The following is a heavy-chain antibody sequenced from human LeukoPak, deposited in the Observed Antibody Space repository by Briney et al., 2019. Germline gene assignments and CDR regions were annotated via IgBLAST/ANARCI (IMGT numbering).Heavy chain of an antibody. V-gene: IGHV3-11*01. CDR1: GFTFTTYW. CDR2: ISSSGTTI. CDR3: ARDGVLRYFDYYYYYMDV. Sequence: PGGSLRLSCAASGFTFTTYWMGWIRQAPGKGLEWVSYISSSGTTIYNADSVKGRFTISRDNAKNSLFLQMNSLRAEDTAVYYCARDGVLRYFDYYYYYMDVWGKGTTVTISS. J-gene: IGHJ6*03. D-gene: IGHD3-9*01.